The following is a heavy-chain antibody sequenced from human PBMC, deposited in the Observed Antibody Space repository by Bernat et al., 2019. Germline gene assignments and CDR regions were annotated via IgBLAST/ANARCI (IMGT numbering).Heavy chain of an antibody. J-gene: IGHJ5*02. CDR3: ALITIFGGVAPYNWFDP. V-gene: IGHV1-69*02. CDR1: GGTFSSYT. Sequence: QVQLVQSGAEVKKPGSSVKVSCKASGGTFSSYTISWVRQAPGQGLEWMGRIIPILGIANYARKFQGRVTITADKSTSTAYMELSSLRSEDTAVYYCALITIFGGVAPYNWFDPWGQGTLVTVSS. CDR2: IIPILGIA. D-gene: IGHD3-3*01.